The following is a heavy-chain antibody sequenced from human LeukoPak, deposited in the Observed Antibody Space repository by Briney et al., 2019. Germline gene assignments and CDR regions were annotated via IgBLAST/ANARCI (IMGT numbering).Heavy chain of an antibody. CDR1: GFTFSSYS. D-gene: IGHD5-12*01. V-gene: IGHV3-30*02. CDR2: IRYDGSNK. J-gene: IGHJ4*02. Sequence: PGGSLRLPCAASGFTFSSYSMNWVRHATRKGLEGVAFIRYDGSNKYYADSVKGLFTICRDNTKNTLYLQMNNLRAEDTAVYYCARGHGGYQTCDYWGQGTLVTVSS. CDR3: ARGHGGYQTCDY.